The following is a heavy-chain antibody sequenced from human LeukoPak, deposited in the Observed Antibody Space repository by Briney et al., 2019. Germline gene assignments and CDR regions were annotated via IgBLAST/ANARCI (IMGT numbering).Heavy chain of an antibody. D-gene: IGHD2-2*01. CDR3: AKGRCSSTSCYLGDSNWFDP. V-gene: IGHV3-30*18. CDR1: GFTFSSYG. CDR2: ISYDGSNK. Sequence: PGRSMRLSWAASGFTFSSYGMHWVRQAPGKGLEWVAVISYDGSNKYYADSVKGRFTISRDNSKNTLYLQMNSLRVEDTAVYYCAKGRCSSTSCYLGDSNWFDPWGQGTLVTVSS. J-gene: IGHJ5*02.